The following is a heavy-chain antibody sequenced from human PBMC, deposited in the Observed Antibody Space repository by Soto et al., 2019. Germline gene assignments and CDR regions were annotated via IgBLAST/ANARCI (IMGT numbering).Heavy chain of an antibody. D-gene: IGHD3-22*01. Sequence: QVQLVESGGGVVQPGRSVRLSCVASGFTFSTYGMHWVRQAPGKGLEWVALIWSDGNNKYNGDSVKGRFTISRDNSKNTLYLQMNSLRVEDTAVYYCARDPSEDSRGYFALDVWGQGPMVTVSS. CDR1: GFTFSTYG. V-gene: IGHV3-33*01. CDR2: IWSDGNNK. J-gene: IGHJ3*01. CDR3: ARDPSEDSRGYFALDV.